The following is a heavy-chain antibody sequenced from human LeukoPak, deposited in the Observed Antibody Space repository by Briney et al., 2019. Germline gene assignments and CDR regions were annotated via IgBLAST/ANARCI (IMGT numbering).Heavy chain of an antibody. D-gene: IGHD6-13*01. J-gene: IGHJ4*02. CDR3: ARVTGYMVEDYFDY. CDR1: GNSISSGDNY. Sequence: SQTLSLTCTVSGNSISSGDNYWSWIRQPAGKGLEWIGRIYTSGSTNYNPSLKSRVTISGDTSKNRFSLRLSSVTAADTAVYYCARVTGYMVEDYFDYWGQGTLVTVSS. V-gene: IGHV4-61*02. CDR2: IYTSGST.